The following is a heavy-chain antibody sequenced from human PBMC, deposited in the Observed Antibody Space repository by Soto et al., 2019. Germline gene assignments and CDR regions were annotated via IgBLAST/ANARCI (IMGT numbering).Heavy chain of an antibody. CDR2: ISYDGSNE. CDR1: GFTLSTAW. V-gene: IGHV3-30-3*01. J-gene: IGHJ6*02. D-gene: IGHD6-13*01. CDR3: ARDRGLVAAGTPWGTYGMDV. Sequence: HPGGSLRLSCAASGFTLSTAWMNWVRQAPGKGLEWVAVISYDGSNEYYADSVKGRFTISRDNSKNTLYLQMKSLRPDDTAIYYCARDRGLVAAGTPWGTYGMDVWGQGTTVTVSS.